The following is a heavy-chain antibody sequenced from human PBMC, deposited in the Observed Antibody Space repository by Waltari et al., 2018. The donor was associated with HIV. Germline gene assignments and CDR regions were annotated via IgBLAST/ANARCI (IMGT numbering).Heavy chain of an antibody. CDR3: VKGQPWSTYGLFDH. Sequence: QVQLVESGGGVVQPGRSLRLSCAVSGFTCRNYGMHWVRQAPGKGLEWVSLISFDGSNSYYVGSVKGRFTISRDNSKNTLYLEMNSVRPEDMAMYYCVKGQPWSTYGLFDHWGQGTLVTVSS. CDR1: GFTCRNYG. D-gene: IGHD3-3*01. CDR2: ISFDGSNS. V-gene: IGHV3-30*18. J-gene: IGHJ4*02.